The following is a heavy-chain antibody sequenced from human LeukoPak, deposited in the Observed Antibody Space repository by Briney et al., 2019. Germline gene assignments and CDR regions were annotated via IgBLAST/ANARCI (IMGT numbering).Heavy chain of an antibody. CDR1: GFTFSIHA. CDR2: ISWNSGSI. J-gene: IGHJ4*02. CDR3: AKARRSREATPIDY. Sequence: RSGGSLRLSCATSGFTFSIHAMPWVRQAPGKGLEWVSGISWNSGSIGYADSVKGRFTISRDNAKNSLYLQMNSLRAEDTALYYCAKARRSREATPIDYWGQGTLVTVSS. V-gene: IGHV3-9*01. D-gene: IGHD6-13*01.